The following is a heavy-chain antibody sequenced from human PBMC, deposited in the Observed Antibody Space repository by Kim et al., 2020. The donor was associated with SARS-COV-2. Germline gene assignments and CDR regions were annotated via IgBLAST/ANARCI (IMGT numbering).Heavy chain of an antibody. CDR1: GYTFTSYD. V-gene: IGHV1-8*01. Sequence: ASVKVSCKASGYTFTSYDINWVRQATGQGLEWMGWMNPNSGNTGYAQKFQGRVTMTRNTSISTAYMELSSLRSEDTAVYYCARAGWGSGYDFERMGYYYGMDVWGQGTTVTVSS. CDR3: ARAGWGSGYDFERMGYYYGMDV. J-gene: IGHJ6*02. CDR2: MNPNSGNT. D-gene: IGHD5-12*01.